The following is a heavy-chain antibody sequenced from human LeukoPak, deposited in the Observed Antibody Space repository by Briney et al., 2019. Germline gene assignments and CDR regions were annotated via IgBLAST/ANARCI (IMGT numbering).Heavy chain of an antibody. Sequence: GGSLRLSCAASGFTFSSYAMSWVRQAPGKGLEWVSAISGSGGSTYYADSVKGRFTISRDNSKNTLYLQMNSLRAEDTAVYYCAKAGPTTVTTEGEVDYWGQGTLVTVSS. V-gene: IGHV3-23*01. CDR2: ISGSGGST. D-gene: IGHD4-17*01. J-gene: IGHJ4*02. CDR1: GFTFSSYA. CDR3: AKAGPTTVTTEGEVDY.